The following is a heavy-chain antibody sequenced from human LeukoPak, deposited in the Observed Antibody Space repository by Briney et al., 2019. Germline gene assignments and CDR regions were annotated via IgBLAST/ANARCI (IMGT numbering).Heavy chain of an antibody. CDR2: IRSKANSYAT. V-gene: IGHV3-73*01. CDR1: GFTFSGSA. Sequence: PGGSLRLSCAASGFTFSGSAMHWVRQASGKGLEWVGRIRSKANSYATAYAASVKGRFTISRDDSKNTAYLQMNSLKTEDTAVYYCTSGNDWLPRGYWSQGTLVTVSS. CDR3: TSGNDWLPRGY. J-gene: IGHJ4*02. D-gene: IGHD3-9*01.